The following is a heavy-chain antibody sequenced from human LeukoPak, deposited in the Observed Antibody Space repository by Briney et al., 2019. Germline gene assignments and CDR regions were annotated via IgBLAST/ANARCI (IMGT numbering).Heavy chain of an antibody. CDR2: ISSSSSYI. CDR1: GFTFSSYS. CDR3: ARAGTAAGKHAFDI. Sequence: GGSLRLSCAASGFTFSSYSMNWVRQAPGKGLEWVSSISSSSSYIYYADSVKGRFTISRDNAKNSLYLQMNSLRAEDTAVYYCARAGTAAGKHAFDIWGQGTMVTVSS. D-gene: IGHD6-13*01. V-gene: IGHV3-21*01. J-gene: IGHJ3*02.